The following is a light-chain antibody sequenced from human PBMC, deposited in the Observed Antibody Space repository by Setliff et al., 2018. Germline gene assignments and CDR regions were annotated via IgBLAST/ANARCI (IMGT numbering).Light chain of an antibody. CDR2: EVT. V-gene: IGLV2-8*01. Sequence: QSALAQPPSASGSPGQSVTISCTGTSSDVGGYNRVSWYQQYPGKAPKVMIYEVTKQPSGVPDRFSGSKSGNTASLTVSGLQAENEGDYYCGSYAGYNNFYVFGTGTKVTVL. CDR3: GSYAGYNNFYV. CDR1: SSDVGGYNR. J-gene: IGLJ1*01.